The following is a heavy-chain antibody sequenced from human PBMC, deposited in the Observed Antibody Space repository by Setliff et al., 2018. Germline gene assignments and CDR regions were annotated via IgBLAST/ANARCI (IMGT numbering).Heavy chain of an antibody. J-gene: IGHJ3*02. CDR2: ISGYNGNT. D-gene: IGHD3-22*01. Sequence: ASVKVSCKASGYTFTSYGFSWVRQAPGQGLEWMGWISGYNGNTNYAQKVQGRVTMTTDTSTSTAYMELRSLRSDDTAVYYCARDGDNYYDSSGYYLNHAFDIWGQGTMVTVSS. CDR3: ARDGDNYYDSSGYYLNHAFDI. CDR1: GYTFTSYG. V-gene: IGHV1-18*01.